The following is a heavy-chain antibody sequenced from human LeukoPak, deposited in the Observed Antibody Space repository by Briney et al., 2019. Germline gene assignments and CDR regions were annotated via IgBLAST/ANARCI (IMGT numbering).Heavy chain of an antibody. CDR2: IYDSGST. CDR1: GDSSSSGDYF. D-gene: IGHD6-13*01. Sequence: PSQTLSLTCTVSGDSSSSGDYFWNWIRQPPGKGLEWIGYIYDSGSTYYNPSLKSRVSISVDTSKNQFSLKLSSVTAADTAVYFCARAGSDIETAGTIHNWFDPWGQGTQVTVSS. V-gene: IGHV4-30-4*01. J-gene: IGHJ5*02. CDR3: ARAGSDIETAGTIHNWFDP.